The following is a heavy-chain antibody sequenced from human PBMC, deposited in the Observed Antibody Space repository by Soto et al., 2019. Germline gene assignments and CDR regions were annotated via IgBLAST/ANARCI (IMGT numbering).Heavy chain of an antibody. CDR1: RYTFISFY. Sequence: ASVKVSGKASRYTFISFYMHWVRQAPGQVLECMVIINPSCGITSYXXKSQGTVXXTGDSSPPTVXMELSXRGPEDTRVXHCAREKEEEGKDWFAPWGRGTLVPVSS. D-gene: IGHD3-10*01. J-gene: IGHJ5*02. V-gene: IGHV1-46*01. CDR2: INPSCGIT. CDR3: AREKEEEGKDWFAP.